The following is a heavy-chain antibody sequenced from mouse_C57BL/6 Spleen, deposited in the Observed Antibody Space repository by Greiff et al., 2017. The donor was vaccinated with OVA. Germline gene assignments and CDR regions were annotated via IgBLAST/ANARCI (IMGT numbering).Heavy chain of an antibody. J-gene: IGHJ3*01. Sequence: QVQLQQSGPELVKPGASVKISCKASGYSFTSYYIHWVKQRPGQGLEWIGWIYPGSGNTKYNEKFKGKATLTADTSSSTAYMQLSSLTSEDSAVYYCARGDYDAPFAYWGQGTLVTVSA. CDR2: IYPGSGNT. CDR3: ARGDYDAPFAY. D-gene: IGHD2-4*01. V-gene: IGHV1-66*01. CDR1: GYSFTSYY.